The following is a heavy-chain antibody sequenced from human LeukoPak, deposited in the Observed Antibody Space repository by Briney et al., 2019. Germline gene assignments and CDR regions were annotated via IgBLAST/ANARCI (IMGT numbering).Heavy chain of an antibody. D-gene: IGHD2-21*02. CDR1: GFTFSSYE. CDR2: ISSSGSTI. J-gene: IGHJ4*02. V-gene: IGHV3-48*03. Sequence: PGGSLRLSCAASGFTFSSYEMNWVRQAPGKGLEWVPYISSSGSTIYYADSVKGRFTISRDNAKNSLYLQMNSLRAEDTAVYYCARAYCGGDCYCDYWGQGTLVTVSS. CDR3: ARAYCGGDCYCDY.